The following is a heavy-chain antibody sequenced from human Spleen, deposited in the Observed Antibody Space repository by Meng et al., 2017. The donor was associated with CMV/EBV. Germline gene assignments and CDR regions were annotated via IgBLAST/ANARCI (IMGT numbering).Heavy chain of an antibody. V-gene: IGHV3-30*04. D-gene: IGHD6-13*01. CDR2: ISHDGTNK. CDR3: AKAYSSSWYRENYDY. J-gene: IGHJ4*02. Sequence: GESLKISCAASGFTFSTYPMHWVRQAPGKGLEWVAVISHDGTNKYYADSAKGRFTISRDNSKNTLYLQMNSLRAEDTAVYYCAKAYSSSWYRENYDYWGQGTLVTVSS. CDR1: GFTFSTYP.